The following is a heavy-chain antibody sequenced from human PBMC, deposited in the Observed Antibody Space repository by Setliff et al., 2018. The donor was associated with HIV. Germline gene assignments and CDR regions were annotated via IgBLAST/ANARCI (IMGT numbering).Heavy chain of an antibody. CDR2: IFYSGTT. J-gene: IGHJ3*02. V-gene: IGHV4-38-2*02. CDR1: GDFFSSDYY. CDR3: ARPLSPSYNFWGDAFAI. Sequence: SETLSLTCTVSGDFFSSDYYWGWIRQPPGKGLEWIGSIFYSGTTYYNPSLKSRVTISVDTSTNQFSLKLSSVTAADTAVYYCARPLSPSYNFWGDAFAIWGQGTAVTVSS. D-gene: IGHD3-3*01.